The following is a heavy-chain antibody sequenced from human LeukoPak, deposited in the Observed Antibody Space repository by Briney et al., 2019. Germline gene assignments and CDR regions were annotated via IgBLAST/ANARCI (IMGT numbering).Heavy chain of an antibody. Sequence: GASVTVSCTVSGYTLTELSMHWVRQAPGKGLEWMGGFDPEDGETIYAQKFQGRVTMTEDTSTDTAYMELSSLRSEDTAVYYCATVPYYDILTGYYAFDYWGQGTLVTVSS. V-gene: IGHV1-24*01. CDR2: FDPEDGET. J-gene: IGHJ4*02. D-gene: IGHD3-9*01. CDR3: ATVPYYDILTGYYAFDY. CDR1: GYTLTELS.